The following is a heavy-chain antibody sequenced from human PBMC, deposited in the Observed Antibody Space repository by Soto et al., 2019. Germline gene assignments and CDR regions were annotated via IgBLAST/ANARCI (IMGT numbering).Heavy chain of an antibody. CDR1: GGSISSGDHY. Sequence: QVQLQESGPGLVKPSQTLSLTCTVSGGSISSGDHYWSWIRQPPGKGLEWIGYIYYSGSTYYNPSLKSRVNISVDTSKNQFSLKLSSVTAADTAVYYCARVGGFGATTMDYWGQGTLVTVSS. CDR3: ARVGGFGATTMDY. D-gene: IGHD3-10*01. V-gene: IGHV4-30-4*01. J-gene: IGHJ4*02. CDR2: IYYSGST.